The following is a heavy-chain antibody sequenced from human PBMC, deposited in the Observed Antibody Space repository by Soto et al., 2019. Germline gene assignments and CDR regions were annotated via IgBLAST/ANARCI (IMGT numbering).Heavy chain of an antibody. Sequence: PGGSLRLSCAASGFTFSNAWMNWVRQAPGKGLEWVGRIKSKTDGGTTNYAAPVKGRFTISRDDSKKKQNQQMNNLKTEDTAVYYCTTDSVDGSGSSYLLAPQGGMDVWGQGTTVTVSS. CDR1: GFTFSNAW. V-gene: IGHV3-15*07. CDR3: TTDSVDGSGSSYLLAPQGGMDV. J-gene: IGHJ6*02. CDR2: IKSKTDGGTT. D-gene: IGHD3-10*01.